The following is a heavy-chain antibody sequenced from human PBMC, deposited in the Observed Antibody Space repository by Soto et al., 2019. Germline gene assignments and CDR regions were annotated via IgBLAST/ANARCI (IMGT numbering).Heavy chain of an antibody. Sequence: GGSLRLSCAASGFTFSSYGMRWVRQAPGKGLEWVAVIWYDGSNKYYADSVKGRFTISRDNSKNTLYLQMNSLRAEDTAVYYCARDLSILATMNAFDIWGQGTMVTVSS. CDR1: GFTFSSYG. CDR2: IWYDGSNK. V-gene: IGHV3-33*01. J-gene: IGHJ3*02. CDR3: ARDLSILATMNAFDI. D-gene: IGHD5-12*01.